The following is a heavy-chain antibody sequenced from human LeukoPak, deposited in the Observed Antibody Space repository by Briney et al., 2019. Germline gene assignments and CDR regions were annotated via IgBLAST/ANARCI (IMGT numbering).Heavy chain of an antibody. D-gene: IGHD3-10*01. CDR3: ARGRVTMVRGVIITPGAFDI. V-gene: IGHV3-53*01. Sequence: PGGSLRLSCAASGFTVSSNYMGWVRQAPGKGLEWVSVIYSGGSTYYADSVKGRFTISRDNSKNTLYLQMNSLRAEDTAVYYCARGRVTMVRGVIITPGAFDIWGQGTMVTVSS. CDR2: IYSGGST. CDR1: GFTVSSNY. J-gene: IGHJ3*02.